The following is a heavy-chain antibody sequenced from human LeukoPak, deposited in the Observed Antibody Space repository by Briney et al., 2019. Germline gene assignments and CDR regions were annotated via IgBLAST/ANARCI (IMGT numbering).Heavy chain of an antibody. CDR2: IYYSGST. V-gene: IGHV4-59*12. CDR3: ARDRYCSGGSCSGGMDV. Sequence: SETLSLTCTVSGGPISSYYWSWIRQPPGKGLEWIGYIYYSGSTNYNPSLKSRVTISVDTSKNQFSLKLSSVTAADTAVYYCARDRYCSGGSCSGGMDVWGQGTTVTVSS. J-gene: IGHJ6*02. D-gene: IGHD2-15*01. CDR1: GGPISSYY.